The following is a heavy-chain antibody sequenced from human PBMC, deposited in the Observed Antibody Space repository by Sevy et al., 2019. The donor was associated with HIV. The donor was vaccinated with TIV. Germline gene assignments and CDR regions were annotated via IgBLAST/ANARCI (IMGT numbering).Heavy chain of an antibody. J-gene: IGHJ4*02. Sequence: GGSLRLSCAASGFTFSSYGMHWVRQAPGKGLEWVAVIWYDGSNKDYADSVKGRFTISRDNSKNTLYLQMNSLRVEDTAVYYCARDSGLQLFRYWGQGTLVTVSS. CDR2: IWYDGSNK. CDR1: GFTFSSYG. V-gene: IGHV3-33*01. D-gene: IGHD1-1*01. CDR3: ARDSGLQLFRY.